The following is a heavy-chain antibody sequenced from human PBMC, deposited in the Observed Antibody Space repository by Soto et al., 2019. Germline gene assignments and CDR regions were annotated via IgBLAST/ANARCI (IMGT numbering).Heavy chain of an antibody. CDR1: GYSFTSYY. CDR3: ARASERRYSGYDFNYGDYNAGCIDP. J-gene: IGHJ5*02. D-gene: IGHD5-12*01. Sequence: ASVKVSCKASGYSFTSYYMHWVRQAPGQGLEWMGIIKPSGGSTSYAQKFQGRVTMTRDTSTSTVYMELSRLRSEDTAVYYCARASERRYSGYDFNYGDYNAGCIDPWGQGTLVTVSS. CDR2: IKPSGGST. V-gene: IGHV1-46*01.